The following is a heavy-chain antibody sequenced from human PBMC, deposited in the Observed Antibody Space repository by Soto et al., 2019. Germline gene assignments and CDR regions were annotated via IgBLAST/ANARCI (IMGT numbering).Heavy chain of an antibody. J-gene: IGHJ4*02. CDR1: GFTFDNHA. CDR3: ASLDYGDSYYFDY. V-gene: IGHV3-23*01. D-gene: IGHD4-17*01. CDR2: ISGSGGGT. Sequence: PGGSLRLSCEASGFTFDNHAMNWVRQAPGKGLEWVSGISGSGGGTYYAESVKGRFTISRDNSKNTLYLQMNSLRAEDTAVYYCASLDYGDSYYFDYWGQGTLVTVSS.